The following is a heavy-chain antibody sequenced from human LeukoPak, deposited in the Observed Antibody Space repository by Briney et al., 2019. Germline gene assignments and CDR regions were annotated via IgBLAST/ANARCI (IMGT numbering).Heavy chain of an antibody. D-gene: IGHD3-10*01. CDR1: GFTFSRSG. Sequence: GGSLRLSCAASGFTFSRSGMHCVRQAPDKGLEWVAVISYDGSNRYYADSVKGRFTISRDNSKNTLYLQMNSLRAEDTAVYFCAKDLSPDPLWPKPDYWGQGTLVTVSS. V-gene: IGHV3-30*18. CDR3: AKDLSPDPLWPKPDY. J-gene: IGHJ4*02. CDR2: ISYDGSNR.